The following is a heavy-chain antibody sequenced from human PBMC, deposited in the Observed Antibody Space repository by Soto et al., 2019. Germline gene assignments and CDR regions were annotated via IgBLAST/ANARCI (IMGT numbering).Heavy chain of an antibody. CDR2: ISWHSGSI. V-gene: IGHV3-9*01. Sequence: GGSLRLSCAASGFTLDDFAMHWVRQAPGKGVEWVSGISWHSGSIGFADSVKGRFTISRDNAKNSLYLQMNSLRAEGTAVYYCAKTYFLGYSSGGFDYWGQGTLVTVSS. D-gene: IGHD6-19*01. CDR1: GFTLDDFA. J-gene: IGHJ4*02. CDR3: AKTYFLGYSSGGFDY.